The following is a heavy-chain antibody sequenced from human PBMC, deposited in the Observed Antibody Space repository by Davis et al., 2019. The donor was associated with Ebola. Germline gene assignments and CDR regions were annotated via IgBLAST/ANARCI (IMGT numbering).Heavy chain of an antibody. J-gene: IGHJ4*02. CDR2: INPNSGGT. CDR1: GYTFTGYY. D-gene: IGHD5-18*01. Sequence: ASVTVSCKASGYTFTGYYMHWVRQAPGQGLEWMGWINPNSGGTNYAQKLQGRVTMTTDTSTSTVYMELSSLRSEDTAVYYCARGGTKTAMVLVFDYWGQGTLVTVSS. V-gene: IGHV1-2*02. CDR3: ARGGTKTAMVLVFDY.